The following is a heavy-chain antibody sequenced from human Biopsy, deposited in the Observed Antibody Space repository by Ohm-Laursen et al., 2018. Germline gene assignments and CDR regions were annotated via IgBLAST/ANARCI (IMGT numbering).Heavy chain of an antibody. CDR3: TNSLGGAY. D-gene: IGHD3-10*01. CDR2: VFRNEAT. Sequence: SQTLSLTCTVSDGSINDYFWSWVRQPAGKGLEWIGRVFRNEATNYNPSLKGRVTMSIDRSKSQFSLTLRSVTAADTAVYYCTNSLGGAYWGPGILVTVSS. V-gene: IGHV4-4*07. CDR1: DGSINDYF. J-gene: IGHJ4*02.